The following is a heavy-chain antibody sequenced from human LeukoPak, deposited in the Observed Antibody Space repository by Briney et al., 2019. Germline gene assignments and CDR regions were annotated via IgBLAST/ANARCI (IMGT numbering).Heavy chain of an antibody. J-gene: IGHJ4*02. D-gene: IGHD3-22*01. CDR2: IYYSGST. V-gene: IGHV4-39*01. CDR3: ARHRIQYCYDSSGYVDY. CDR1: GGSISSSSYY. Sequence: SETLSLTCAVSGGSISSSSYYWGWIRQPPGKGREWIGSIYYSGSTYYNPSLKSRVTISVDTSKNQYTLKLSSVTAADTAVYYCARHRIQYCYDSSGYVDYWGQGTLVTVSS.